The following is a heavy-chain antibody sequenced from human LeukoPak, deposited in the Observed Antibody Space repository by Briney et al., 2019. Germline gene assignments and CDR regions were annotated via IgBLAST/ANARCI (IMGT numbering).Heavy chain of an antibody. CDR1: GYTFTRYY. CDR3: ARGREVDATSDFDH. D-gene: IGHD2-15*01. CDR2: INPSDGST. V-gene: IGHV1-46*01. Sequence: ASVKVSFTASGYTFTRYYMHWVRQAPGQGLEWMGIINPSDGSTVYAQKFQGRVTMTRETSTSTVYMEASSLRSEDTAVYYCARGREVDATSDFDHWGQGTLVTVAS. J-gene: IGHJ4*02.